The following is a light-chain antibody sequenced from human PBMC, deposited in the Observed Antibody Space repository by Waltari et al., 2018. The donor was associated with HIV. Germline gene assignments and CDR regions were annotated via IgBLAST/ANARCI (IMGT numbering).Light chain of an antibody. J-gene: IGLJ2*01. CDR2: SNT. CDR1: SSNIGSRP. CDR3: SAWDVTLNGLV. Sequence: QSLLTQSPSASGTPGQRVNISCFGTSSNIGSRPFNWYQHFPWPPPKLLIFSNTERPSGVPDRFSGSKSGTSASLAISGLHSQDEADYYCSAWDVTLNGLVFGGGTRLSVL. V-gene: IGLV1-44*01.